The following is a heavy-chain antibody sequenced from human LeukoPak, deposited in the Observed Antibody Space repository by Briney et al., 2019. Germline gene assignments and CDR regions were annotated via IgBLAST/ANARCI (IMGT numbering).Heavy chain of an antibody. CDR1: GYTFTSYG. CDR3: AGARTPPQYSSHEKWFDP. CDR2: ISAYNGNT. D-gene: IGHD6-6*01. Sequence: ASVKVSCKASGYTFTSYGISWVRQAPGQGLEWMGWISAYNGNTNYAQKLQGRVTMTTDTSTSTAYMELRSLRSDDTAVYYCAGARTPPQYSSHEKWFDPWGQGTLVTVSS. V-gene: IGHV1-18*01. J-gene: IGHJ5*02.